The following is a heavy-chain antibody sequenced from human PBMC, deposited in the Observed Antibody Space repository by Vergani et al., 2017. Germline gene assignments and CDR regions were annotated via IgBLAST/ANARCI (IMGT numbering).Heavy chain of an antibody. CDR2: ISSSGTIV. CDR3: ARDHYDILTGYYRPDY. Sequence: QVQLVESGGGLVKPGGSLRLSCAASGFTFSDSYMSWVRQAPGMGLEWVSYISSSGTIVYYADSVKGRFTISRDNAKNSVHLQMNSLRAEDTAVYYCARDHYDILTGYYRPDYWGQGTLVTVSS. V-gene: IGHV3-11*04. CDR1: GFTFSDSY. J-gene: IGHJ4*02. D-gene: IGHD3-9*01.